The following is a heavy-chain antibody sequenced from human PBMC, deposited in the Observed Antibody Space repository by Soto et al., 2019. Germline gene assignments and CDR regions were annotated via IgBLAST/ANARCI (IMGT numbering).Heavy chain of an antibody. CDR3: AALDYGDWYYYYGMDV. D-gene: IGHD4-17*01. Sequence: EVQLLESGGGLVQPGGSLRLSCAASGFTFSSYAMSWVRQAPGMGLEWVSAISGSGGSTYYADSVKGRFTISRDNSKNTLYLQMNSLRAEDTAVYYCAALDYGDWYYYYGMDVWGQGTTVTVSS. CDR2: ISGSGGST. J-gene: IGHJ6*02. V-gene: IGHV3-23*01. CDR1: GFTFSSYA.